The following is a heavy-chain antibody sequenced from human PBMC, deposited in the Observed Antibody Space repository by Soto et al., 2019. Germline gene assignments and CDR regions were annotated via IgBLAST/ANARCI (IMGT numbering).Heavy chain of an antibody. J-gene: IGHJ6*02. CDR3: ARYWGTGYCSSTSCPYYYYYGMDV. V-gene: IGHV5-10-1*01. CDR2: IDPSDSYT. Sequence: GESQKISCKGSGYSFTSYWISWVRQMPGKGVEWVGRIDPSDSYTNYSPSFQGHVTISADKAISTAYLQWSSLKASDTAMYYCARYWGTGYCSSTSCPYYYYYGMDVWGQGTTVTVSS. CDR1: GYSFTSYW. D-gene: IGHD2-2*01.